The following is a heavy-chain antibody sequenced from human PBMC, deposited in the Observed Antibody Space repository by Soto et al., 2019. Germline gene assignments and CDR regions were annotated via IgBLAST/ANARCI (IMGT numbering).Heavy chain of an antibody. CDR1: GFTFSSYG. D-gene: IGHD6-6*01. V-gene: IGHV3-33*01. CDR2: IWYDGSNK. Sequence: PGGSLRLSCAASGFTFSSYGMHRVRQAPGKGLEWVAVIWYDGSNKYYADSVKGRFTISRDNSKNTPYLQMNSLRAEDTAVYYCARGIAAPPYYYYGMDVWGQGTTVTVSS. J-gene: IGHJ6*02. CDR3: ARGIAAPPYYYYGMDV.